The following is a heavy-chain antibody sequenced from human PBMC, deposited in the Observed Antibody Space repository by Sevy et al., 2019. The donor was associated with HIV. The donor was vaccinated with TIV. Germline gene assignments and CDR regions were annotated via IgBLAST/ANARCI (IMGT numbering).Heavy chain of an antibody. V-gene: IGHV4-59*01. CDR1: GGSISTYY. CDR3: ARDLLGVIPSGWDY. Sequence: SETLSLTCTVSGGSISTYYWSWIRQPPGKGLEWIGYIYYSGTTNYNPSLKSRVTMSVDTSKNLFSPKLSSVTAADTAVYYCARDLLGVIPSGWDYWGQGTLVTVSS. J-gene: IGHJ4*02. CDR2: IYYSGTT. D-gene: IGHD3-3*01.